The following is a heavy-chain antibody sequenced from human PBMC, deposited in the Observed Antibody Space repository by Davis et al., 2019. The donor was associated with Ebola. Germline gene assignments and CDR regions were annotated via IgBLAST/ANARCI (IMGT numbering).Heavy chain of an antibody. V-gene: IGHV4-34*01. D-gene: IGHD3-22*01. J-gene: IGHJ5*02. Sequence: MPSDTLSLTCAVYGASFSGYYWSWIRQPPGKGLEWIGEINHSGSTNYNPSLKSRVTISVDTSKNQFSLKLSSVTAADTAVYYCARGGKYYYDSSGYYDNWFDPWGQGTLVTVSS. CDR1: GASFSGYY. CDR2: INHSGST. CDR3: ARGGKYYYDSSGYYDNWFDP.